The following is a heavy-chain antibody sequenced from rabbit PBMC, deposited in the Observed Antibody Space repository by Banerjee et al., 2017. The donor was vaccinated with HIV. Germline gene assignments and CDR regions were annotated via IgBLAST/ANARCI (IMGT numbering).Heavy chain of an antibody. CDR1: GIDFSSYYR. Sequence: QQQLEESGGGLVKPGGTLTLTCKASGIDFSSYYRMCWVRLAPGRGLEWIGCIYTGNDSTYYASWAKGRFTVSSTSSTAVTLQMTSLTAADTATYFCARGWSNSNLWGPGTLVTVS. V-gene: IGHV1S45*01. J-gene: IGHJ4*01. CDR2: IYTGNDST. CDR3: ARGWSNSNL.